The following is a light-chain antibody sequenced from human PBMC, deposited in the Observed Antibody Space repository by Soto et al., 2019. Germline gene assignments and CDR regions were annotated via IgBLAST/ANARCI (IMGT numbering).Light chain of an antibody. CDR3: GAWDDSLDNYV. V-gene: IGLV1-44*01. CDR2: NNN. CDR1: SSNIGGNT. Sequence: QSVLTQPPSASGTPGQSVTIFCSGSSSNIGGNTVNWYQHLPGTAPKLLIYNNNQRPSGVPDRFSGSKSGSSASLAISGLQSEDEADYYCGAWDDSLDNYVFGTGTKVTAL. J-gene: IGLJ1*01.